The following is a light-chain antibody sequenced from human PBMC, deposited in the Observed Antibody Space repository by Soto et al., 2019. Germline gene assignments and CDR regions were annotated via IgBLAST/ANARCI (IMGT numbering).Light chain of an antibody. V-gene: IGKV1-33*01. CDR2: DAS. J-gene: IGKJ3*01. CDR1: QDMSNY. CDR3: QQYDNLPT. Sequence: DIQMTQSPSSLSASVGDRVTITCQASQDMSNYLNWYQQKPVKAPKLLIYDASNLETGGPSRFSGSGSGTDFTFTIRSLQPEDIATYYCQQYDNLPTFGPGTKVDIK.